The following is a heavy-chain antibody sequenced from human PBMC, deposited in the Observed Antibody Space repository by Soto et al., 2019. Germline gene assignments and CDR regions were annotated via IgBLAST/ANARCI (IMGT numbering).Heavy chain of an antibody. D-gene: IGHD2-2*01. CDR2: ISYDGSSK. J-gene: IGHJ4*02. CDR3: AKDGGRGYCSNPTCRKGVK. Sequence: QVQLVESGGGVVQPGTSLRLSCAASGFTFSTYAMHWVRQAPGKGLEWVASISYDGSSKYYADPVKGRFTISRDNTKKTLYEQMNSLRAEDTAVYYCAKDGGRGYCSNPTCRKGVKWGQGTLVTVSS. V-gene: IGHV3-30*18. CDR1: GFTFSTYA.